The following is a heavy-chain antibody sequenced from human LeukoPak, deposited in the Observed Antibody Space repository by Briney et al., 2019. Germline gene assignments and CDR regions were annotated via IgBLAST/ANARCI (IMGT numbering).Heavy chain of an antibody. CDR2: IYYSGST. CDR3: ARDPQENYYDSSGSNWFDP. V-gene: IGHV4-39*07. Sequence: SETLSLTCTVSGGSISSSSYYWGWIRQPPGKGLEWIGSIYYSGSTYYNPSLKSRVTISVDTSKNQFSLKLSSETAADTAVYYCARDPQENYYDSSGSNWFDPWGQGTLVTVSS. CDR1: GGSISSSSYY. J-gene: IGHJ5*02. D-gene: IGHD3-22*01.